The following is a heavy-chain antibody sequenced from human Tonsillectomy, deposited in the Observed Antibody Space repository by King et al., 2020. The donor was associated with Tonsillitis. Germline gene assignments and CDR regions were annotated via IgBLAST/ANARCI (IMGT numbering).Heavy chain of an antibody. D-gene: IGHD6-13*01. V-gene: IGHV3-48*04. J-gene: IGHJ4*02. CDR2: ITSSISII. CDR3: ARDAGIAGADDY. CDR1: GFTFSTYS. Sequence: VQLVESGGGLIQPGGSLRLSCAASGFTFSTYSMTWVRQAPGKGLEWVSYITSSISIIYYADSVKGRFTISRDNAKNSLYLQMNSRRVEDASVYYCARDAGIAGADDYWGQGTLVTVSS.